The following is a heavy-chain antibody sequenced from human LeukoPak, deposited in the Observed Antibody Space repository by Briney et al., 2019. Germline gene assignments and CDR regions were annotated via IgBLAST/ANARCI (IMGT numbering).Heavy chain of an antibody. Sequence: ASVTVSCKASGYPFSAHFLNWVRQAPGQGLEWMGNIDTTTGNPRYAQDFTGRFVFSLNTSVSTAYLQITSLKADDTAAYYCVRGTPTPGMDYWGQGTQVTVSS. D-gene: IGHD3-10*01. J-gene: IGHJ4*02. V-gene: IGHV7-4-1*02. CDR1: GYPFSAHF. CDR3: VRGTPTPGMDY. CDR2: IDTTTGNP.